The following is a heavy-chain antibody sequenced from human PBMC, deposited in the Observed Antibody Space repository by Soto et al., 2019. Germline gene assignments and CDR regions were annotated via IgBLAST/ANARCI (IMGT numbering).Heavy chain of an antibody. J-gene: IGHJ4*02. Sequence: PGGSLRLSCAASGFSFSSYGISWVRQAPGKGLEWVSAITGSGDKTSYAESVKGRFTISRDNSKNTLYLQMNSLRAEDTAVYYCAKGQYLAPFDYWGQGTLVTAPQ. V-gene: IGHV3-23*01. CDR2: ITGSGDKT. D-gene: IGHD2-2*01. CDR3: AKGQYLAPFDY. CDR1: GFSFSSYG.